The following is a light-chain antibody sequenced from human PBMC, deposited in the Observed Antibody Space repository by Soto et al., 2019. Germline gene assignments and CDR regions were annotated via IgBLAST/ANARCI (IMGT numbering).Light chain of an antibody. CDR1: ESISRDY. CDR3: QQYNDWHPIT. J-gene: IGKJ5*01. CDR2: GAS. V-gene: IGKV3D-15*01. Sequence: DIVLTQSPGTLSLSPGQRATLSCRASESISRDYLAWYQQKPGQATRLLIYGASSRANGIPDRFSGSGSGAEFTLTISSLQSEDFAVYFCQQYNDWHPITFGQGTRLEIK.